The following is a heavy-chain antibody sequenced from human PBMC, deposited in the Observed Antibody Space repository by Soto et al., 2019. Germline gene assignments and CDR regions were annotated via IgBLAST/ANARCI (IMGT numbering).Heavy chain of an antibody. Sequence: EMLLVESGGGLVQPGRSLRLSCGGSGFSFDDYTMHWVRQAPGKGPEWVASLSWNSGFSGYADSVKGRFTISIDNAQSSVHLQMNNLRTEDTALYYCAKGRGTIVVTDAYDIWGQGTMVTVSS. V-gene: IGHV3-9*01. J-gene: IGHJ3*02. D-gene: IGHD3-22*01. CDR1: GFSFDDYT. CDR2: LSWNSGFS. CDR3: AKGRGTIVVTDAYDI.